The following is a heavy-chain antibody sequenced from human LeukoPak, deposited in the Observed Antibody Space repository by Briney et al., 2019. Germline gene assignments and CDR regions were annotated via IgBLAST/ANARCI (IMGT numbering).Heavy chain of an antibody. Sequence: ASVKVSCKASGYTFTSYYMHWVRQAPGQGLEWMGIINPSGGSTSYAQKFQGRVTMTRDTSTSTVYMELSSLKASDTAMYYCARHSGSGSYFEAFDIWGQGTMVTVSS. CDR3: ARHSGSGSYFEAFDI. V-gene: IGHV1-46*01. CDR2: INPSGGST. D-gene: IGHD1-26*01. J-gene: IGHJ3*02. CDR1: GYTFTSYY.